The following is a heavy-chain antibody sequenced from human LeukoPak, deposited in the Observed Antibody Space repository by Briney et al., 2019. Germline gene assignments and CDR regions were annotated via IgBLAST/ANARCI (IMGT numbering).Heavy chain of an antibody. J-gene: IGHJ5*02. D-gene: IGHD6-13*01. CDR2: INHSGST. CDR3: ASGVGAAAGVVVWFDP. V-gene: IGHV4-39*07. Sequence: NPSETLSLTCTVSGGSISSSSYYWGWIRQPPGKGLEWIGEINHSGSTNYNPSLKSRVTISVDTSKNQFSLKLSSVTAADTAVYYCASGVGAAAGVVVWFDPWGQGTLVTVSS. CDR1: GGSISSSSYY.